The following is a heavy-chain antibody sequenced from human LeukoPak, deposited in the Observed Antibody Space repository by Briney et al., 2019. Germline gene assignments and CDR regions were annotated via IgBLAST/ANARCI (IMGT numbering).Heavy chain of an antibody. CDR2: IYYSGST. V-gene: IGHV4-39*07. J-gene: IGHJ4*02. CDR3: ARDTYDILTGAHFDY. Sequence: SETLSLTCTVSGGSISSSSYYWGWIRQPPGKGLEWIGSIYYSGSTYYNPSLKSRVTISVDTSKNQFSLKLSSVTAADTAVYYCARDTYDILTGAHFDYWGQGTLVTVSS. D-gene: IGHD3-9*01. CDR1: GGSISSSSYY.